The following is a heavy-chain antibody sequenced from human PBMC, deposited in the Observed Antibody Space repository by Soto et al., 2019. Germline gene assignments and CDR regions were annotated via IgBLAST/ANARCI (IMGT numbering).Heavy chain of an antibody. CDR1: GYTFTSYA. V-gene: IGHV1-3*01. D-gene: IGHD6-19*01. CDR3: ARRGPKHSSGWYSRNYYYYGMDV. J-gene: IGHJ6*02. CDR2: INAGNGNT. Sequence: GASVKVSCKASGYTFTSYAMHWVRQAPGQRLEWMGWINAGNGNTKYSQEFQGRVTITRDTSASTAYMELSSLRSEDTAVYYCARRGPKHSSGWYSRNYYYYGMDVWGQGTTVTVSS.